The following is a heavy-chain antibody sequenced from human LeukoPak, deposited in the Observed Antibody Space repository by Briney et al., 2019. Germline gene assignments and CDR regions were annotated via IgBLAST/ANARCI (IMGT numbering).Heavy chain of an antibody. D-gene: IGHD3-10*01. CDR2: ISYSGGT. Sequence: SETLSLTCTVSGGSISSTNYYWGWIRQPPGKGLEWIGSISYSGGTYYNPSLKSRVTISVDTSKNQFSLKLSSVTAADTAVYYCARSMVRGRWFDPWGQGTLVTVSS. V-gene: IGHV4-39*07. CDR3: ARSMVRGRWFDP. J-gene: IGHJ5*02. CDR1: GGSISSTNYY.